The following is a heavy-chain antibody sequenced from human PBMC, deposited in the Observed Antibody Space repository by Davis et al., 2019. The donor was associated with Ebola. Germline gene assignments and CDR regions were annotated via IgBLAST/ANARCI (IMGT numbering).Heavy chain of an antibody. V-gene: IGHV4-34*01. CDR1: GGSFSGYY. Sequence: PSETLSLTCAVYGGSFSGYYWSWIRQPPGKGLEWIGEINHSGSTNYNPSLKSRVTISVDTSKNQFSLKLSSVTAADTAVYYCARGVYYDSSGHRGWFDPWGQGTLVTVSS. J-gene: IGHJ5*02. D-gene: IGHD3-22*01. CDR2: INHSGST. CDR3: ARGVYYDSSGHRGWFDP.